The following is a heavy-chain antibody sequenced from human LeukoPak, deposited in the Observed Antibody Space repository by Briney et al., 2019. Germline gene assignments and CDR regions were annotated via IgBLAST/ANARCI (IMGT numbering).Heavy chain of an antibody. D-gene: IGHD2-15*01. CDR1: GDSISSRSFY. CDR3: ARHRLDIVVVISATDSWFDP. J-gene: IGHJ5*02. CDR2: IYYSGNT. Sequence: PSEPLSLTCSVSGDSISSRSFYWGWIRQPPGKGLEWIGSIYYSGNTYYNPSLKSRVTLSVDTSKNQFSLKLSSVTAADTAVYYCARHRLDIVVVISATDSWFDPWGQGTLVTVSS. V-gene: IGHV4-39*01.